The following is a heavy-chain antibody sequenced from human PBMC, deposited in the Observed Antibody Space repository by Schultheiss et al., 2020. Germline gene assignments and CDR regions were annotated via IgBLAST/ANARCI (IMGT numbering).Heavy chain of an antibody. CDR2: ISGSGGST. J-gene: IGHJ5*02. CDR3: ARTSWLGGYNWFDP. Sequence: GGSLRLSCAASGFTVSSNYMSWVRQAPGKGLEWVSAISGSGGSTYYADSVKGRFTISRDNSKNTLYLQMNSLRAEDTAVYYCARTSWLGGYNWFDPWGQGTLVTVSS. D-gene: IGHD6-19*01. V-gene: IGHV3-53*01. CDR1: GFTVSSNY.